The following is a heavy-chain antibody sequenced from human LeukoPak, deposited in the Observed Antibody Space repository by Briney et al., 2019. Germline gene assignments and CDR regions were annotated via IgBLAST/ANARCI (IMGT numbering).Heavy chain of an antibody. V-gene: IGHV3-7*01. J-gene: IGHJ4*01. CDR1: GFTFSSYW. CDR2: IKQDGSEK. D-gene: IGHD1-26*01. Sequence: PGGSLRLSCAASGFTFSSYWMSWVRQAPGKGLEWVANIKQDGSEKYYVDSVKGRFTISRDNSKNTLYLQMNSLRAEDTAVYYCAKHLHSGSWYFDYWGQGTLVTVSS. CDR3: AKHLHSGSWYFDY.